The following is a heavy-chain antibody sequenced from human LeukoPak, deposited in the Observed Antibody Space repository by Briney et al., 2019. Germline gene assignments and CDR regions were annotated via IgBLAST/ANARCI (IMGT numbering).Heavy chain of an antibody. CDR1: GFSFSSYS. Sequence: QPEGSLRLSCAVSGFSFSSYSMNWVRQAPGKGLEWVSYIISSSSTMYYADSVKGRFTISRDNAKNSLYLQMNSLRDEDTAVYYCARDRDSSGRTFDYWGQGTLVTVS. CDR3: ARDRDSSGRTFDY. J-gene: IGHJ4*02. D-gene: IGHD6-19*01. V-gene: IGHV3-48*02. CDR2: IISSSSTM.